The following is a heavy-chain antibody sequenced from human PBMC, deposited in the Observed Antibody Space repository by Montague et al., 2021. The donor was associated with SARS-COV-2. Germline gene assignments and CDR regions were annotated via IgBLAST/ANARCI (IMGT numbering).Heavy chain of an antibody. D-gene: IGHD2-8*02. J-gene: IGHJ4*02. CDR1: GFSLSTSGVG. V-gene: IGHV2-5*02. CDR2: IYWDDDK. CDR3: AHRRLHTESFDY. Sequence: PALVKPTQTLTLTCTFSGFSLSTSGVGVGWIRQPPGKALEWLALIYWDDDKRYSPSLKSRLTITKDTSKNQVVLTVTNMDPVDTATYYCAHRRLHTESFDYWGQGALVTVSS.